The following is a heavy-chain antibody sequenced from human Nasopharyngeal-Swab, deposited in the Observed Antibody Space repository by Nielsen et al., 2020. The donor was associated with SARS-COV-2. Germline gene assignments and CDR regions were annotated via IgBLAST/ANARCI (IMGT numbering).Heavy chain of an antibody. V-gene: IGHV3-23*01. Sequence: VRQAPGKGLEWVSATSGSGGSTYYADSVKGRFTISRDNSKNTLYLQMNSLRAEDTAVYYCAKGYSSSSGSFQHWGQGTLVTVSS. CDR2: TSGSGGST. J-gene: IGHJ1*01. CDR3: AKGYSSSSGSFQH. D-gene: IGHD6-6*01.